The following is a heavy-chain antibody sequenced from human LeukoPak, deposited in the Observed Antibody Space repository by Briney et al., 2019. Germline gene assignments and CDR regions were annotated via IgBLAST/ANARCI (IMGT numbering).Heavy chain of an antibody. D-gene: IGHD6-19*01. V-gene: IGHV1-8*01. J-gene: IGHJ6*02. CDR3: ARLDQGIAVAGGGLTSYYYGMDV. CDR1: GYTFTSYD. Sequence: ASVTVSCTASGYTFTSYDINWVRQATGQGLEWMGWMNPNSGNTGYAQKCQGRVTMTRNTSISTAYMELSSLRSEDTAVYYCARLDQGIAVAGGGLTSYYYGMDVWGQGTTVTVSS. CDR2: MNPNSGNT.